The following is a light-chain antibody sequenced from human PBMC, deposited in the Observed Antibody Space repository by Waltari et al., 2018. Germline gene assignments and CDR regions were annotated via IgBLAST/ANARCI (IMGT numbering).Light chain of an antibody. V-gene: IGKV1-5*03. CDR1: QSISNL. Sequence: RASQSISNLLAWYQQKPGKAPKLLIYKAFTLETGVPSRFSGSGSGTVFTLTISSLQPDDFATYYCQQYNSYSLLTFGGGTKVEIE. CDR3: QQYNSYSLLT. J-gene: IGKJ4*01. CDR2: KAF.